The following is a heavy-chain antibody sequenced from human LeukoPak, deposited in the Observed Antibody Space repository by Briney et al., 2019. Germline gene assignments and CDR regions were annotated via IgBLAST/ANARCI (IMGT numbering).Heavy chain of an antibody. J-gene: IGHJ5*02. D-gene: IGHD3-10*01. CDR1: GGSISSYY. CDR3: ARNHGSGRGEWFDP. Sequence: PSETLSLTCTVSGGSISSYYWSWIRQPPGKGLEWIGYIYYSGSTKYNPSLKSRVTISVDTSKNQFSLKMSSVTAADTAVYYCARNHGSGRGEWFDPWGQGTLVTVST. CDR2: IYYSGST. V-gene: IGHV4-59*01.